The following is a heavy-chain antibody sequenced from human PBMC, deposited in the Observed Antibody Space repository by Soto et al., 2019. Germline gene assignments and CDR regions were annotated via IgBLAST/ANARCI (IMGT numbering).Heavy chain of an antibody. Sequence: SETLSLTCTVSDDSISTYYWGWIRQPPGKGLEWIGYIFYSGSTNYNPSLKSRVTMTRNTSISTAYMELSSLRSEDTAVYYCARGGPPYYYYYMDVWGKGTTVTVSS. V-gene: IGHV4-59*01. CDR2: IFYSGST. CDR1: DDSISTYY. CDR3: ARGGPPYYYYYMDV. J-gene: IGHJ6*03.